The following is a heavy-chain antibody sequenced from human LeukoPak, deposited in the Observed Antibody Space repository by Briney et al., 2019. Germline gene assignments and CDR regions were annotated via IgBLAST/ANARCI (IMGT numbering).Heavy chain of an antibody. J-gene: IGHJ4*02. CDR3: ARDKDYGDKRLLDY. CDR2: ISWNSGSI. CDR1: GFIFNNYA. D-gene: IGHD4-23*01. Sequence: PGGSLRLSCAGSGFIFNNYAMHWVRQPPGKGLEWVSGISWNSGSIDYADSVKGRFTISRDNAKNSLYLQMNSLRAEDTAVYYCARDKDYGDKRLLDYWGQGTLVTVSS. V-gene: IGHV3-9*01.